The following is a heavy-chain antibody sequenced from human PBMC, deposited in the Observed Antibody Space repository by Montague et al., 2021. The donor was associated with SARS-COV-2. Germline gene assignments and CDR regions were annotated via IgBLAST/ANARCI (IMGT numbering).Heavy chain of an antibody. V-gene: IGHV2-70*11. Sequence: PALVKPTQTLTLTCTFSGFSLSTSGMCVSWIRQPPGKALEWLARIDWDDDKHYSTSLKTRLTISKGTSKNQVVLTMTNMDPVDTATYYCARDHYDILTGYYNWFDPWGQGTLVTVSS. CDR3: ARDHYDILTGYYNWFDP. CDR2: IDWDDDK. CDR1: GFSLSTSGMC. J-gene: IGHJ5*02. D-gene: IGHD3-9*01.